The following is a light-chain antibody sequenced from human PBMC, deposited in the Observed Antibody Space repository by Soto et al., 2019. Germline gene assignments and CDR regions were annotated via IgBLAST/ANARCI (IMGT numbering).Light chain of an antibody. CDR2: DVS. CDR3: TSYTTSGTYV. Sequence: QSALTQPASVSGSPGQSIAVSCSGTSSDIGAYIHVSWYQQHPGKAPKLMIYDVSNRPSGVSDRFSGSKSGNTASLTISGLQAEDEADYYCTSYTTSGTYVFGVGTKLTVL. V-gene: IGLV2-14*03. J-gene: IGLJ1*01. CDR1: SSDIGAYIH.